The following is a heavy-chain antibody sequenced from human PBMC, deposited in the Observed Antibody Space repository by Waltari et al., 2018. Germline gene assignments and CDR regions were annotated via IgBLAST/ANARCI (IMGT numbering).Heavy chain of an antibody. J-gene: IGHJ4*02. CDR2: IYYSGST. Sequence: QLQLQESGPGLVKPSETLSLTCSVSGGSITNLEYYWAWIRQPPGKGPEWIGSIYYSGSTYYNPSLKSRVTLSVDTSKNQFSLMLNSVTAADTAVYFCAREGLNRSYYLFDQWGQGTLATVSS. D-gene: IGHD3-10*01. CDR1: GGSITNLEYY. V-gene: IGHV4-39*07. CDR3: AREGLNRSYYLFDQ.